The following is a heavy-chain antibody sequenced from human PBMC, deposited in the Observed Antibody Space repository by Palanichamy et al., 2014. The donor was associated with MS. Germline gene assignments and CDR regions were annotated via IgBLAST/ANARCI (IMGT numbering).Heavy chain of an antibody. Sequence: VAVISYDGSNKYYADSVKGRFTISRDNSKNTLYLQMNSLRAEDTAVYYCAKDQGSSTITPGLAYYYGMDVWGQGTTVTVSS. V-gene: IGHV3-30*18. CDR2: ISYDGSNK. J-gene: IGHJ6*02. CDR3: AKDQGSSTITPGLAYYYGMDV. D-gene: IGHD2-2*01.